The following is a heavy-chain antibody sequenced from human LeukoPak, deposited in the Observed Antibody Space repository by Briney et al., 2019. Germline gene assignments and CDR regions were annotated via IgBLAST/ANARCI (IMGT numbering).Heavy chain of an antibody. V-gene: IGHV3-23*01. CDR3: AREKVTGTNPLFTRPNYYMDV. D-gene: IGHD6-19*01. Sequence: GGSLRLSCAASGFRFNNFVMNWVRQAPGKGLEWVATISSHGDATHYADSVKGRFTISRDNSMNTVYLQMTSLRAEDTAMYYCAREKVTGTNPLFTRPNYYMDVWGKGTTVTVSS. CDR1: GFRFNNFV. J-gene: IGHJ6*03. CDR2: ISSHGDAT.